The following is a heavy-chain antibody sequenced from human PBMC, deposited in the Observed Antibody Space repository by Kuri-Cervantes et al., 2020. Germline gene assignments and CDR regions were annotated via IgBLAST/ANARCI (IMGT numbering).Heavy chain of an antibody. Sequence: GSLRLSCAVSGYSISSDYYWGWIRQSPGKGLEWLGNIFHTGATYYNPSLNSRITISMDTSKNQFSLKLISVTAADTATYFCTRLTGDYYDSDGQSYYFDSWGQGTLVTVSS. J-gene: IGHJ4*02. V-gene: IGHV4-38-2*01. CDR2: IFHTGAT. CDR3: TRLTGDYYDSDGQSYYFDS. D-gene: IGHD3-22*01. CDR1: GYSISSDYY.